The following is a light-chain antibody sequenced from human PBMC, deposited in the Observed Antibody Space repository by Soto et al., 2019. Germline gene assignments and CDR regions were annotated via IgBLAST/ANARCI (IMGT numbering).Light chain of an antibody. CDR1: QSVSGNY. J-gene: IGKJ4*01. CDR2: DAS. V-gene: IGKV3-20*01. Sequence: EVVLTQSPGTLSLSPGQRATLSCRASQSVSGNYLVWYQQKPGQAPSLLIYDASSRATGIPDRFSGSGSGTDFTLTISRLEPEVFAVYYCQQYGSSPLTFGGGTKVESK. CDR3: QQYGSSPLT.